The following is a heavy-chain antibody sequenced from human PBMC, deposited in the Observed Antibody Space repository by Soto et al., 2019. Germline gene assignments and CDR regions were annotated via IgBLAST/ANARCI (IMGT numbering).Heavy chain of an antibody. V-gene: IGHV1-69*02. Sequence: QVQLVQSGAEVKKPGSSVKVSCKASGGTFSSYTISWVRQAPGQGLEWMGRIIPILGIANYAQKFQGRVTITADKSTRTAYMELSSLRSEDTAVYYCARAIAAAGTEYYGMDVWGQGTTVTVSS. CDR1: GGTFSSYT. CDR3: ARAIAAAGTEYYGMDV. D-gene: IGHD6-13*01. CDR2: IIPILGIA. J-gene: IGHJ6*02.